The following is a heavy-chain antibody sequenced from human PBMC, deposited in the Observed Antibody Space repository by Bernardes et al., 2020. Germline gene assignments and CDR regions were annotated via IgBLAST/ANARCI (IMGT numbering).Heavy chain of an antibody. D-gene: IGHD6-13*01. Sequence: LETLSLTCTVSGGSISSYYWSWIRQPPGKGLEWIGYIYYSGNTHYNPSLRSRVTISVDTSENQFSLKLTSVTAADTAVYFCARQGRSISSRDYYYYMDVWGKGTTVTVSS. CDR2: IYYSGNT. V-gene: IGHV4-59*01. CDR1: GGSISSYY. J-gene: IGHJ6*03. CDR3: ARQGRSISSRDYYYYMDV.